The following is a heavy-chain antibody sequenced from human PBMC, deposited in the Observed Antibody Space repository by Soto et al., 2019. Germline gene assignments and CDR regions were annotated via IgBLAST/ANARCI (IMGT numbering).Heavy chain of an antibody. Sequence: PSETLSLTCAVYSGSFSGYYWSWIRQPPGKGLEWIGEINHSGSANYNPSLKSRATISVDTSKNTFSLNVTSVTAADAAVYYCARRGRLRERYFDPWGQGTRVTVSS. CDR3: ARRGRLRERYFDP. CDR2: INHSGSA. J-gene: IGHJ5*02. D-gene: IGHD1-1*01. V-gene: IGHV4-34*01. CDR1: SGSFSGYY.